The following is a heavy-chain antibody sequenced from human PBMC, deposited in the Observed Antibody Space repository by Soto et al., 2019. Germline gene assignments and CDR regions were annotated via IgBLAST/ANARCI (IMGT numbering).Heavy chain of an antibody. CDR1: GGSISSYY. J-gene: IGHJ3*02. D-gene: IGHD3-3*01. CDR3: AREFKSYYFWSGCYSPDAFDI. V-gene: IGHV4-59*01. Sequence: EKLRLTCTVSGGSISSYYWSWFRQPPGKGLEWIGCVHNSGSTNYNPSLKSRVTISLDRSENQFSLNLSSVTAVDTAVYYCAREFKSYYFWSGCYSPDAFDIWG. CDR2: VHNSGST.